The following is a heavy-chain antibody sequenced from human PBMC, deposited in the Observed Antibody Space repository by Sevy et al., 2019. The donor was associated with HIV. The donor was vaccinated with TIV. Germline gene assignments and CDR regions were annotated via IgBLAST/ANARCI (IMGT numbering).Heavy chain of an antibody. D-gene: IGHD6-13*01. CDR3: ARGGYSSSWLHTPEYCFYYYGMDV. CDR2: IYYSGST. Sequence: SETLSLTCTVSGGSVSSGSYYWSWIRQPPGKGLEWIGYIYYSGSTNYNPSLKSRVTISVDTSKNQFSLKLSSVTAADTAVYYCARGGYSSSWLHTPEYCFYYYGMDVWGQGTTVTVSS. CDR1: GGSVSSGSYY. J-gene: IGHJ6*02. V-gene: IGHV4-61*01.